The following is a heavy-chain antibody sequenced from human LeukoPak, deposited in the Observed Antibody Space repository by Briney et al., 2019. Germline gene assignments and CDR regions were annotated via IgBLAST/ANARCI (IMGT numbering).Heavy chain of an antibody. Sequence: PGGSLRLSCAASGFTFSSYGVHWVRQAPSKGLDWVAFIRYDGSDKYYPDSVKGRFTISRDNSKNTLYLQMNSLRAEDTAVYYCAKGGGYNEFDYWGQGTLVTVSS. V-gene: IGHV3-30*02. J-gene: IGHJ4*02. D-gene: IGHD5-24*01. CDR2: IRYDGSDK. CDR1: GFTFSSYG. CDR3: AKGGGYNEFDY.